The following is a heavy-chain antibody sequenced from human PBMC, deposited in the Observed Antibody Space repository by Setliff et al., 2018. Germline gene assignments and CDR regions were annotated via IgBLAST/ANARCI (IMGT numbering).Heavy chain of an antibody. CDR2: INPSGGLT. CDR3: ARGPPDFVVVPAAAKFDY. Sequence: ASVKVSCKASGYTLTNYYMHWVRQAPGQGLEWMGIINPSGGLTKYAQNLQGRVTLTIDTSTSTAYVEVRSLRSDDTAVYYCARGPPDFVVVPAAAKFDYWGQGTLVTVSS. V-gene: IGHV1-46*01. J-gene: IGHJ4*02. D-gene: IGHD2-2*01. CDR1: GYTLTNYY.